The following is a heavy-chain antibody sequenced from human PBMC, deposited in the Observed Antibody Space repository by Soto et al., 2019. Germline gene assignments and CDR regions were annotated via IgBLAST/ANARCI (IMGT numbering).Heavy chain of an antibody. D-gene: IGHD3-10*01. CDR3: ADSWLPTSY. J-gene: IGHJ4*02. Sequence: GGSLRLSCAASGFSFSHYWLHWVRQAPGKGLVWVSRMSPDGRITTYADSVKGRFTISRDNAKSTLYLQMNSLTVEDGAVYYCADSWLPTSYWGTGTLGTVAS. CDR1: GFSFSHYW. V-gene: IGHV3-74*01. CDR2: MSPDGRIT.